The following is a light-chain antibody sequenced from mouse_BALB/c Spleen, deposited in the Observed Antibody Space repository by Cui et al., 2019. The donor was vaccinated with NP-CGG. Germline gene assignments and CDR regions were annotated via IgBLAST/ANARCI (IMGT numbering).Light chain of an antibody. Sequence: AVFIQESALTTSPGETVTLTCRSSIGAVTTNNYANWVQEKPDHLFTGLIGGTNNRAPGVPARFSGSLIGDKAALTITGAQTEDEAIYFCALWYSNHWVFGGGTKLTVL. CDR2: GTN. CDR1: IGAVTTNNY. J-gene: IGLJ1*01. CDR3: ALWYSNHWV. V-gene: IGLV1*01.